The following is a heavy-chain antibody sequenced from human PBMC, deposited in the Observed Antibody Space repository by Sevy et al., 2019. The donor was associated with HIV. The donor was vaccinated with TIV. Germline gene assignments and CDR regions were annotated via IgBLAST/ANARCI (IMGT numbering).Heavy chain of an antibody. CDR1: GGSVSSGSYY. Sequence: SETLSLTCTVSGGSVSSGSYYWSWIRQPPGKGLEWIGYIYYSGSTNYNPSLKSRVTISVDTSKNQFSLKLSSVTAADTAVYYCARDRRERENPSYGMDVWGQGTTVTVSS. CDR3: ARDRRERENPSYGMDV. J-gene: IGHJ6*02. V-gene: IGHV4-61*01. CDR2: IYYSGST.